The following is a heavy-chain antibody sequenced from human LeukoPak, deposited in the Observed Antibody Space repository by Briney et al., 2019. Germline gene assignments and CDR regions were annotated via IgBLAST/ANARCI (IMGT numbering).Heavy chain of an antibody. CDR3: TRAGQYSGAGAY. CDR2: IIPIQEKA. Sequence: ASVKVSCKASGYTFTGYYMHWVRQAPGQGLEWMGRIIPIQEKANYAQKFQDRITITTDRSTNTAYKELSSLRFEDTAMYYCTRAGQYSGAGAYWGQGTLVTVSS. J-gene: IGHJ4*02. CDR1: GYTFTGYY. D-gene: IGHD5-18*01. V-gene: IGHV1-2*02.